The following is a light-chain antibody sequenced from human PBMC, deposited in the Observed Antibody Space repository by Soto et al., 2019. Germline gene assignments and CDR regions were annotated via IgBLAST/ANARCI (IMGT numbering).Light chain of an antibody. CDR2: GAS. Sequence: EVVLTQSPGTLSLSPGERATLSCRASQSLSSSYLAWYQQKPGQAPRLLISGASSRATGIPDRFSGSVSGTDFTLTITRLEPEDFAVFYCQQYGTSEIIFGQGTRLEIK. CDR1: QSLSSSY. CDR3: QQYGTSEII. J-gene: IGKJ5*01. V-gene: IGKV3-20*01.